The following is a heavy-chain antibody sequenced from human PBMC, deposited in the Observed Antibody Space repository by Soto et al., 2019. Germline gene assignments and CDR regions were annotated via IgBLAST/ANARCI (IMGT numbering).Heavy chain of an antibody. CDR2: IIPIFGTA. CDR1: GGTFSSYA. Sequence: QVQLVQSGAEVKKPGSSVKVSCKASGGTFSSYAISWVRQAPGQGLEWRGVIIPIFGTANYAQKFQGRVTIPAAESSSSASMELSRLRSEATAVYYCASYHIVVVTAIGCLDYWGQGTLVTVSS. V-gene: IGHV1-69*01. CDR3: ASYHIVVVTAIGCLDY. D-gene: IGHD2-21*02. J-gene: IGHJ4*02.